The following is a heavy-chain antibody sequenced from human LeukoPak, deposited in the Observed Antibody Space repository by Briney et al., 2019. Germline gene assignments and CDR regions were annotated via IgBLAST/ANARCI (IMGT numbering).Heavy chain of an antibody. CDR2: IYTSGST. D-gene: IGHD5-18*01. V-gene: IGHV4-61*02. CDR3: ARDGAYSYLGY. Sequence: SQTLSLTCAVSGAYIRSGSHFWSWIRQPAGKGLEWIGRIYTSGSTNYNPSLKSRVTISVDTSKNQFSLKLSSVTAADTAVYYCARDGAYSYLGYWGQGTLVTVSS. J-gene: IGHJ4*02. CDR1: GAYIRSGSHF.